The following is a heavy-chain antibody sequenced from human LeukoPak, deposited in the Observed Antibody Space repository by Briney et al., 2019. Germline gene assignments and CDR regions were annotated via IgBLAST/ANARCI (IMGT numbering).Heavy chain of an antibody. D-gene: IGHD3-9*01. V-gene: IGHV3-53*01. Sequence: GSLRLSCAASGFTVSSNYMCWVRQAPGKGLEWVSVIYSGGSTYYADSVKGRFTISRDNSKNTLYLQMNSLRAEDTAVYYCARGDILSYYYGMDVWGQGTTVTVSS. CDR3: ARGDILSYYYGMDV. CDR2: IYSGGST. CDR1: GFTVSSNY. J-gene: IGHJ6*02.